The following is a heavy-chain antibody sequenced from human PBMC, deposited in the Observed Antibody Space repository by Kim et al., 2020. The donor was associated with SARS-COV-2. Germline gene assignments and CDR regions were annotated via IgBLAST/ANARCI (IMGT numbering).Heavy chain of an antibody. CDR2: IYYSGST. Sequence: SETLSLTCTVSGGSISSSSYYWGWIRQPPGKGLEWIGSIYYSGSTYYNPSLKSRVTISVDTSKNQFSLKLSSVTAADTAVYYCARLYDSSGYYLYYFDYWGQGTLVTVSS. D-gene: IGHD3-22*01. CDR1: GGSISSSSYY. J-gene: IGHJ4*02. CDR3: ARLYDSSGYYLYYFDY. V-gene: IGHV4-39*01.